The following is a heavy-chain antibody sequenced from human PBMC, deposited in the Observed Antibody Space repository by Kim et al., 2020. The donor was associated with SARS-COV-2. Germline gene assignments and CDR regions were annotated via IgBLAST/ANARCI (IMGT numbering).Heavy chain of an antibody. D-gene: IGHD3-22*01. V-gene: IGHV1-69*13. CDR1: GGTFSSYA. Sequence: SVKVSCKASGGTFSSYAISWVRQAPGQGLEWMGGIIPIFGTANYAQKFQGRVTITADESTSTAYMELSSLRSEDTAVYYCAREAAYYYDSSGYSNGIHFDYWGQGTLVTVSS. CDR2: IIPIFGTA. CDR3: AREAAYYYDSSGYSNGIHFDY. J-gene: IGHJ4*02.